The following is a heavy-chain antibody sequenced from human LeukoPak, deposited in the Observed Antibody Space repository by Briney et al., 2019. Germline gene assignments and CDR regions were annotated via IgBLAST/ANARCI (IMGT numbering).Heavy chain of an antibody. V-gene: IGHV3-66*01. D-gene: IGHD6-6*01. CDR3: ARETRIAVRGHYYYYGMDV. CDR2: IYGDVST. Sequence: PGGSLRLSCAASGFTVSSNYMSWVRQAPGTGLEWVSAIYGDVSTYYADSVKGRFTISRDNSKNTVYLQMNSLRAEDTAVYYCARETRIAVRGHYYYYGMDVWGQRTTVTVSS. CDR1: GFTVSSNY. J-gene: IGHJ6*02.